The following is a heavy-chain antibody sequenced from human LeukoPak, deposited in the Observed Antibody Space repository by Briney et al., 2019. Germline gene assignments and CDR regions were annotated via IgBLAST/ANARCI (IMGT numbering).Heavy chain of an antibody. J-gene: IGHJ3*02. V-gene: IGHV3-23*01. D-gene: IGHD1-26*01. CDR3: AKYLRWGQGNDAFDT. CDR2: ISGSGDNT. CDR1: GFTFSSYG. Sequence: PGGSLRLSCAASGFTFSSYGMSWVRQAPGKGLEWVSGISGSGDNTNYADSVKGRFSISRDNSKNTLYLQMNSLRAEDTAVYYCAKYLRWGQGNDAFDTWGQGEMVTVSS.